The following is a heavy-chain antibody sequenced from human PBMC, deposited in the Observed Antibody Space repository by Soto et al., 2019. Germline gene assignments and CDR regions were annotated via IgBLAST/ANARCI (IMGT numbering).Heavy chain of an antibody. CDR1: GGSFSGYY. J-gene: IGHJ4*02. CDR3: ARRFRRGAFVVAARRSGGPYYFDY. Sequence: SETLSLTCAVYGGSFSGYYWSWIRQPPGKGLEWIGEINHSGSTNYNPSLKSRVTISVDTSKNQFSLKLSSVTAADTAVYYCARRFRRGAFVVAARRSGGPYYFDYWGQGTLVTVSS. CDR2: INHSGST. D-gene: IGHD6-6*01. V-gene: IGHV4-34*01.